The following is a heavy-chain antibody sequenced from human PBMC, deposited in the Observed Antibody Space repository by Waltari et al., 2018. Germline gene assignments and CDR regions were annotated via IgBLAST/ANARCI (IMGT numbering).Heavy chain of an antibody. J-gene: IGHJ3*02. CDR3: ARGDRVVEARGDAFDI. CDR2: IIPIFGTA. V-gene: IGHV1-69*01. CDR1: GGTFSSYA. D-gene: IGHD3-22*01. Sequence: QVQLVQSGAEVKKPGSSVKVSCKASGGTFSSYAISWVRQAPGPGLEWMGGIIPIFGTANYAQKFQGRVTITADESTSTAYMELSSLRSEDTAVYYCARGDRVVEARGDAFDIWGQGTMVTVSS.